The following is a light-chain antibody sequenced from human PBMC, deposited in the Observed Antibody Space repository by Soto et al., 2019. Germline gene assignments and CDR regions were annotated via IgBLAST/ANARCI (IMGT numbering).Light chain of an antibody. CDR2: KAS. CDR1: QSISSW. J-gene: IGKJ1*01. CDR3: QQCSSYPWT. Sequence: DIQMTQSPSTLSASVGDRVTITCRASQSISSWLAWYQQKPGKAPKLLIYKASSLQSGVPSRFSGSGSGTEFTLTISSLQPDDLAAYYCQQCSSYPWTFGQGTKVEIK. V-gene: IGKV1-5*03.